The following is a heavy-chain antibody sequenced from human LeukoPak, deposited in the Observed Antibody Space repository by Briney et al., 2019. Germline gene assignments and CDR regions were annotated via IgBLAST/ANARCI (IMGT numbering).Heavy chain of an antibody. CDR3: ARGQIAAAGADY. D-gene: IGHD6-13*01. J-gene: IGHJ4*02. Sequence: SETLSLTCTVSGGSISSYYWSWIRQPPGKGLEWIGYIYYSGSTNYNPSLKSRVTISVDTSKNQFSLKLSSVTAADTAVYYCARGQIAAAGADYWGQGTLVTVSS. CDR2: IYYSGST. CDR1: GGSISSYY. V-gene: IGHV4-59*01.